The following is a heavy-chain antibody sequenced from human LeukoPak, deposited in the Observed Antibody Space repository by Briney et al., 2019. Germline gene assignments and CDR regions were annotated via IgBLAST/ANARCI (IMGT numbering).Heavy chain of an antibody. D-gene: IGHD3-10*01. CDR3: ARRPPSYSDNSGTYYLGGFDY. Sequence: SETLSLTCAVYGGSFSNYYWSWIRQSPGKGLEWIGEINHTGSTNYNPSLKSRVTISVDTSKNQFSLNLNSVTAADTAVYYCARRPPSYSDNSGTYYLGGFDYWGQGTLVTVSS. CDR1: GGSFSNYY. J-gene: IGHJ4*02. V-gene: IGHV4-34*01. CDR2: INHTGST.